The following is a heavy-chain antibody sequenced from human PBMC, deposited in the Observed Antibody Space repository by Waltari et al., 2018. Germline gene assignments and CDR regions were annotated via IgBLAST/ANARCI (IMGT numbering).Heavy chain of an antibody. J-gene: IGHJ6*02. CDR3: AKDFVPAASIRSYYYYYGMDV. D-gene: IGHD2-2*01. Sequence: EVQLVESGGVVVQPGGSLRLSCAASGFTFDDYAMHWVRQAPGKGLGGVSLISWDGGSTYYADSVKGRFTISRDNSKNSLYLQMNSLRAEDTALYYCAKDFVPAASIRSYYYYYGMDVWGQGTTVTVSS. V-gene: IGHV3-43D*04. CDR2: ISWDGGST. CDR1: GFTFDDYA.